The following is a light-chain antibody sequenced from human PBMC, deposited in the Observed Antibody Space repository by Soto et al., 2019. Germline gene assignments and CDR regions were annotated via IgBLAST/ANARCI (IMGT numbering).Light chain of an antibody. CDR2: GAS. J-gene: IGKJ3*01. CDR3: QQYGSSPPLT. Sequence: EIVLTQSPGTLSLSPGERATLSCRASQSVSSSYLAWYQQKPDQAPRLLIYGASSRATGIPDRFSGSGSGTDFATTISSREPEDVAVYYYQQYGSSPPLTFGPGTKVDIK. CDR1: QSVSSSY. V-gene: IGKV3-20*01.